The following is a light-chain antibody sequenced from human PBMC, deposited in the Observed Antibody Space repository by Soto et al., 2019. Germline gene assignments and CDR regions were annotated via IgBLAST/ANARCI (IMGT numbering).Light chain of an antibody. CDR3: QHYGISPRT. Sequence: EIVLTQSQGTLSFSPGERATLSCRASQSITNNYFAWYQHKACQVPRLLLYGASTSPTGIPDSFSGSGSGTDFTLTIIRLEPDDFAVDYCQHYGISPRTFGQGTKVAIK. J-gene: IGKJ1*01. V-gene: IGKV3-20*01. CDR1: QSITNNY. CDR2: GAS.